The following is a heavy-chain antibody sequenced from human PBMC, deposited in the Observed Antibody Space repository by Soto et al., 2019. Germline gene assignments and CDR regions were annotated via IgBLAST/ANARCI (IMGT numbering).Heavy chain of an antibody. J-gene: IGHJ4*02. Sequence: QVQLVQSGAEVKKPGSSVKVSCKASGGTFSSYAISWVRQAPGQGLEWMGGIIPIFGTANYAQKFQGRVTINRDGSTSTGFIELNSLRTEDTAVYYCARADTAMVTVDYWGQGTLVTVSS. CDR1: GGTFSSYA. V-gene: IGHV1-69*05. D-gene: IGHD5-18*01. CDR2: IIPIFGTA. CDR3: ARADTAMVTVDY.